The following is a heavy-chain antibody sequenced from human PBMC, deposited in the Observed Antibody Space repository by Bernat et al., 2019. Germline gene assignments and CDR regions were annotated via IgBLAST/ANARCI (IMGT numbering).Heavy chain of an antibody. CDR2: IKKDGSEK. D-gene: IGHD3-22*01. V-gene: IGHV3-7*01. J-gene: IGHJ2*01. CDR1: GFTFISYW. CDR3: ARVITGVRWYFDL. Sequence: EVQLVESGGGLVQPGGSLELSCAAFGFTFISYWLSWVRKAPGKGLEWVANIKKDGSEKYYVDSVKGRFTISRDNAKNSLYLQMNSLRAEDTAVYYCARVITGVRWYFDLWGRGTLVTVSS.